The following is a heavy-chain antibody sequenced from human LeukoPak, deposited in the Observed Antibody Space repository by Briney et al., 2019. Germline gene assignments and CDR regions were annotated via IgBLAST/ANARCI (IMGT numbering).Heavy chain of an antibody. Sequence: SETLSLTCTVSGGFISSNTHFWGWIRQPPGKGLEWFGSIYYSGSTYYNSSLKSRVTISADTSKNQFSLKLSSVTAADTAVYYCVRHVAMGGYISGWYVAPPPPIEAFDIWGQGTMVTVSS. J-gene: IGHJ3*02. CDR2: IYYSGST. D-gene: IGHD6-19*01. V-gene: IGHV4-39*01. CDR3: VRHVAMGGYISGWYVAPPPPIEAFDI. CDR1: GGFISSNTHF.